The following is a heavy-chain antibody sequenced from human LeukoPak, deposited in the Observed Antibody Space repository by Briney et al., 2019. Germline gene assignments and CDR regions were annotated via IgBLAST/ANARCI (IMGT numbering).Heavy chain of an antibody. CDR3: AKGRYYYDSSGGGYYYYGMDV. J-gene: IGHJ6*02. CDR2: ISGSGGST. V-gene: IGHV3-23*01. Sequence: GGSLRLSCAASGFTFSSYAMGWARQAPGKGLEWVSAISGSGGSTYYADSVKGRFTISRDNSKNTLYLQMNSLRAEATAVYYCAKGRYYYDSSGGGYYYYGMDVWGQGTTVTVSS. D-gene: IGHD3-22*01. CDR1: GFTFSSYA.